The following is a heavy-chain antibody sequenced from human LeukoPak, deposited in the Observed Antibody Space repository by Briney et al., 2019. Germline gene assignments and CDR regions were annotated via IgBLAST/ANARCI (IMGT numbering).Heavy chain of an antibody. Sequence: PSETLSLTCTVSGGSISSGSYYWSWIRQPAGKGLEWIGYIYYSGSTNYNPSLKSRVTISVDTSKNQFSLKLSSVTAADTAVYYCARDADSSSWYRIYWGQGTLVTVSS. CDR2: IYYSGST. CDR3: ARDADSSSWYRIY. D-gene: IGHD6-13*01. J-gene: IGHJ4*02. CDR1: GGSISSGSYY. V-gene: IGHV4-61*10.